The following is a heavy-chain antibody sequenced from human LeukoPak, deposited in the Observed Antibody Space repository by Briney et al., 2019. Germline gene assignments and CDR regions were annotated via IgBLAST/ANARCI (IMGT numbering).Heavy chain of an antibody. CDR2: ISYDGSNE. V-gene: IGHV3-30-3*01. CDR3: ARVGYYSSGPFSYFDY. D-gene: IGHD3-10*01. CDR1: GFTFSRYA. J-gene: IGHJ4*02. Sequence: GGSLRLSCAASGFTFSRYAMHWVRQAPGTGLEWVAVISYDGSNEYYAESVKGRFTISRDSSENTLYLEMNSLRVEDTAVYYCARVGYYSSGPFSYFDYWGQGTLVTVSS.